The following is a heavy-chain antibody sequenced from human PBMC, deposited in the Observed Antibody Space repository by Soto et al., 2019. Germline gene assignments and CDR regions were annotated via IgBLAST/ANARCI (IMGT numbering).Heavy chain of an antibody. J-gene: IGHJ4*02. CDR3: AREYYYDSSGHYIFDY. V-gene: IGHV1-69*13. D-gene: IGHD3-22*01. CDR1: GGTFSSYA. CDR2: IIPIFGTA. Sequence: SVKVSFKASGGTFSSYAISWVRQAPGQGLEWMGGIIPIFGTANYAQKFQGRVTITADESTSTAYMELSSLRSEDTAVYYCAREYYYDSSGHYIFDYWGQGTLVTVSS.